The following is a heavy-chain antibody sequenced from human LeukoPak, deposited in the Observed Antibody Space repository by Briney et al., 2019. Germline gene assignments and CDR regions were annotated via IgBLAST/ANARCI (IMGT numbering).Heavy chain of an antibody. D-gene: IGHD3-22*01. CDR3: ARHKSSGSYPLDY. CDR1: GGSISTYF. J-gene: IGHJ4*02. V-gene: IGHV4-59*08. Sequence: WETLSLTCTVSGGSISTYFWSWIRQPPGQGLEWIGHIYFSGSTNYNPSLESRVTISVDTSKNQFSLTLSSVTAADTAVYYCARHKSSGSYPLDYWGQGILVTVSS. CDR2: IYFSGST.